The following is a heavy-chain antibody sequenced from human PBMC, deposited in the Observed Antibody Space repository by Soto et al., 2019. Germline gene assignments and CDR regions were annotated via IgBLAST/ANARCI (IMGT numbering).Heavy chain of an antibody. CDR3: ARELKNYYGSGSYYRSDYYGMDV. V-gene: IGHV1-69*04. Sequence: ASVKVSCKASGGTFSSYTISWVRQAPGQGLEWMGRIIPILGIANYAQKFQGRVTITADKSTSTAYMELSSLRSEDTAVYYCARELKNYYGSGSYYRSDYYGMDVWG. J-gene: IGHJ6*02. CDR2: IIPILGIA. D-gene: IGHD3-10*01. CDR1: GGTFSSYT.